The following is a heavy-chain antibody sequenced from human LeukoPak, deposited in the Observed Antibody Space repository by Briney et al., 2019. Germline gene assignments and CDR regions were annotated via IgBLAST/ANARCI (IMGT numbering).Heavy chain of an antibody. CDR3: ARGYRWLRNIDI. CDR1: GYSISSGYY. D-gene: IGHD5-18*01. Sequence: SETLSLTCTVSGYSISSGYYWGWIRQPPGKGLEWIGSIYHSGSTYYNPSLKSRVTISVDTSKNQFSLKLSSVTAADTAVYYCARGYRWLRNIDIWGQGTMVTVSS. V-gene: IGHV4-38-2*02. CDR2: IYHSGST. J-gene: IGHJ3*02.